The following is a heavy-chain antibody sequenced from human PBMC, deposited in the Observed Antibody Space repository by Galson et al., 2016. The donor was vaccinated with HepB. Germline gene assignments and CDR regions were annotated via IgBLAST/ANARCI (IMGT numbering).Heavy chain of an antibody. CDR2: IKRDGSQI. J-gene: IGHJ4*02. Sequence: LRLSCAASGFTFSDYWMNWVRQAPGQGLEGVANIKRDGSQIYYVDSVKGRFTISRDNFQNSLFLQMNSLRAEDTAVYYCARAQWRQARRAAYFDYWGQGALVTVSS. D-gene: IGHD5-18*01. CDR3: ARAQWRQARRAAYFDY. CDR1: GFTFSDYW. V-gene: IGHV3-7*04.